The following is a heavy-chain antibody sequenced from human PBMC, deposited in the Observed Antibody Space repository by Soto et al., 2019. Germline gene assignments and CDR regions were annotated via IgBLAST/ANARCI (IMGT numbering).Heavy chain of an antibody. CDR3: ARVRTLERRYFDY. CDR1: GGSINNYN. Sequence: SETLSLTCTVSGGSINNYNWSWIRQNPGKGLEWIGYIFYSGSTNYNPSLQSRVTISVEASKNQVSLKLRSVTAADTAVYYCARVRTLERRYFDYWGQGALVTVSS. V-gene: IGHV4-59*01. D-gene: IGHD1-1*01. CDR2: IFYSGST. J-gene: IGHJ4*02.